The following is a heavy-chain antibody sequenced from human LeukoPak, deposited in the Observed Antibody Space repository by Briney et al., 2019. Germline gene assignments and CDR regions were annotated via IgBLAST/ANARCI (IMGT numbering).Heavy chain of an antibody. CDR3: ARARRRVATGYFQH. J-gene: IGHJ1*01. CDR2: IYYSGST. V-gene: IGHV4-59*01. Sequence: PETLSLTCTVSGGSISSYYWSWIRQPPGKGLEWIGYIYYSGSTNYNPSLKSRVTISVDTSKNQFSLKLSSVTAADTAVYYCARARRRVATGYFQHWGQGTLASVSS. D-gene: IGHD5-12*01. CDR1: GGSISSYY.